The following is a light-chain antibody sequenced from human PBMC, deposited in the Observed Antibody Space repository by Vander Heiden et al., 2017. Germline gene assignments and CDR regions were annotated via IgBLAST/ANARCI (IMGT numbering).Light chain of an antibody. CDR2: KAS. J-gene: IGKJ3*01. Sequence: DIQMTQSPSTLSASVGDRVTITCRASQSISSWLAWYQQKPGKAPKLLIYKASSLESGVPSRFSGSGSGTEFTLTISSLQPDDFATYYCQQYNSCPFAFGRGTKVDIK. CDR1: QSISSW. V-gene: IGKV1-5*03. CDR3: QQYNSCPFA.